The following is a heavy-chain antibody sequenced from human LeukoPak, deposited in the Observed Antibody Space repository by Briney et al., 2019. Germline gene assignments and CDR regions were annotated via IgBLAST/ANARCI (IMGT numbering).Heavy chain of an antibody. CDR2: INWNGGST. CDR3: AKDRCSNGIGCYYYYMDV. Sequence: GGSLRLSCAASGFTFYDYGMSWVRQAPGKGLEWVSGINWNGGSTVYADSVKGRFTISRDNAKNSLYLQMNSLRVEDTAVYYCAKDRCSNGIGCYYYYMDVWGKGTTVTVSS. V-gene: IGHV3-20*04. J-gene: IGHJ6*03. CDR1: GFTFYDYG. D-gene: IGHD2-8*01.